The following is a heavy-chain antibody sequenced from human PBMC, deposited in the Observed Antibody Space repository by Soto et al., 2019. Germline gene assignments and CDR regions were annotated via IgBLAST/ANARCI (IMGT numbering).Heavy chain of an antibody. J-gene: IGHJ4*02. Sequence: PSETLSLTCAVYGGSFSDYYCVWTRQAPGKGLEWIGEIHPSGSTNYNPSLKSRITLSLDTSKTQFSLNLNSVTAADTAVYYCARGRDAYQGGRSWGQGTLVT. CDR2: IHPSGST. CDR3: ARGRDAYQGGRS. CDR1: GGSFSDYY. V-gene: IGHV4-34*01. D-gene: IGHD2-2*01.